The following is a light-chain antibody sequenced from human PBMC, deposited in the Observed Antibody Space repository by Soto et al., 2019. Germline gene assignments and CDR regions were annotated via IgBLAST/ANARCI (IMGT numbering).Light chain of an antibody. CDR2: EGS. Sequence: QSALTPPSSVSGSPGQSTTISCTGTSSDVGSYNLVSWYQQHPGKAPKLMIYEGSKRPSGVSNRFSGSKSGNTASLTISGLQAEDEADYYCCSYAGSSTYVFGTGTKVTVL. CDR1: SSDVGSYNL. J-gene: IGLJ1*01. V-gene: IGLV2-23*01. CDR3: CSYAGSSTYV.